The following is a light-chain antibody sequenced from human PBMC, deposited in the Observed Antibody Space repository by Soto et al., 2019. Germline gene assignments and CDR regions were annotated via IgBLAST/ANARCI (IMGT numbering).Light chain of an antibody. V-gene: IGKV3-20*01. CDR3: QQYDTSPLT. CDR2: GAS. Sequence: EIWLTQSPGTLSLSPGERATLSCRPRQSLSSSYFACYHQQHGQPPSLLIYGASSGATGIPDRFSGSGSGTDFTLPISSLEPEDFAVYHCQQYDTSPLTFGGGTKVDIK. J-gene: IGKJ4*01. CDR1: QSLSSSY.